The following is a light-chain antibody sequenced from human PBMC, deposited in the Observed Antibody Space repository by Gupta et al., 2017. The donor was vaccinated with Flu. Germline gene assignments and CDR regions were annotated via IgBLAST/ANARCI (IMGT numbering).Light chain of an antibody. CDR2: ATS. CDR1: QRVSSFY. CDR3: QQAGTSMA. V-gene: IGKV3-20*01. J-gene: IGKJ1*01. Sequence: EIVLTQSPGTLSLSPGEGATLSCRASQRVSSFYLPWYQQKPGQAPRLLIYATSTRATGSPDRFRGSGCGKDFTLTISGLEDEDFAVYSWQQAGTSMAFGPGSKVEIK.